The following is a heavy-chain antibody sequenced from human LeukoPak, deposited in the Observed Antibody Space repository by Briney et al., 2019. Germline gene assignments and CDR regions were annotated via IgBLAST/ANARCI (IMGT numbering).Heavy chain of an antibody. Sequence: ASVKVSCKASGYTFTSYDINWVRQATGQGLEWMGWMNPNSGNTGYAQKFQGRVTMTRNTSISTAYMELSSLRSEDTAVYYCARDARAVVTAIGLRNYYYGMDVWGQGTTVTVSS. J-gene: IGHJ6*02. CDR3: ARDARAVVTAIGLRNYYYGMDV. D-gene: IGHD2-21*02. CDR1: GYTFTSYD. CDR2: MNPNSGNT. V-gene: IGHV1-8*01.